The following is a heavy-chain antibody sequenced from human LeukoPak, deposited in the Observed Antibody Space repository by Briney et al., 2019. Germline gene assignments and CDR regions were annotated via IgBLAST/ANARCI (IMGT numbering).Heavy chain of an antibody. J-gene: IGHJ6*03. CDR2: IFSDGKI. CDR1: GDSTIYNY. Sequence: SETLSLTCSVSGDSTIYNYWSWIRQPAGKGLEWIGRIFSDGKINYSPSLESRVTISVDNAKNQFSLRLSSVTAADTAVYYCARGPGVFGRIWYMDVWGQGTTVSVSS. D-gene: IGHD3-3*01. CDR3: ARGPGVFGRIWYMDV. V-gene: IGHV4-4*07.